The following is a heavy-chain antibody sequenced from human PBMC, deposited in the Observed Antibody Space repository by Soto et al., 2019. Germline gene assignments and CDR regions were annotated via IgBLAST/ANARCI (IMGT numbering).Heavy chain of an antibody. CDR1: GFTFNSYA. CDR2: ISGSGGST. J-gene: IGHJ4*02. Sequence: GGSLRLSCAASGFTFNSYAMNWVRLAPGKGLEWVSGISGSGGSTYYADSVKGRFTISRDNSKNTLYLQMNSLRAEDTAVYYCAKKMVTIRGFDYWGQGTLVTVSS. D-gene: IGHD5-18*01. CDR3: AKKMVTIRGFDY. V-gene: IGHV3-23*01.